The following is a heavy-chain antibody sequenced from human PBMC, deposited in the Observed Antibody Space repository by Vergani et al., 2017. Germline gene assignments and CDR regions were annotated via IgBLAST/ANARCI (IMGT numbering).Heavy chain of an antibody. J-gene: IGHJ6*02. V-gene: IGHV3-21*01. Sequence: EVQLVESGGGLVKRGGSLRLSCAASVFTFSSYRMNWVRQAPGKGLEWVSSISSSSSYIHYSDSLKGRFTISRDNAKSSLYLQMNSLRAEDTGVYYCAKARDPNCKGGNCYSYYYGLDLWGQGTTVTVSS. CDR3: AKARDPNCKGGNCYSYYYGLDL. D-gene: IGHD2-21*01. CDR2: ISSSSSYI. CDR1: VFTFSSYR.